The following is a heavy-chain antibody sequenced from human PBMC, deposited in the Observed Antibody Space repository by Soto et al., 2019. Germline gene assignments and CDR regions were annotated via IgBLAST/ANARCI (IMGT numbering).Heavy chain of an antibody. CDR1: GFTFSSYA. CDR3: ARDKDVVVPAARSWFDP. V-gene: IGHV3-23*01. J-gene: IGHJ5*02. CDR2: ISGSGGST. D-gene: IGHD2-2*01. Sequence: GGSLRLSCAASGFTFSSYAMSWVRQAPGKGLEWVSAISGSGGSTYYADSVKGRFTISRDNSKNTLYLQMNSLRAEDTAVYYCARDKDVVVPAARSWFDPWGQGTLVTVSS.